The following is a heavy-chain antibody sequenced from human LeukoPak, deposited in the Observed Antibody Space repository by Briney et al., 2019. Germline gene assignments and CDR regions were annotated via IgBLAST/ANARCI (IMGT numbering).Heavy chain of an antibody. CDR1: GFTFRSYW. V-gene: IGHV3-74*01. Sequence: AGGSLRLSCAASGFTFRSYWMHWVRQAPGKGLMWVSRINSDGTSTNYADSVKGRFTISRDNAKNTLYLQMNSLRAEDTAVYYCAGDAGTWYSLIDYWGQGTLVTVSS. CDR2: INSDGTST. CDR3: AGDAGTWYSLIDY. D-gene: IGHD2-21*02. J-gene: IGHJ4*02.